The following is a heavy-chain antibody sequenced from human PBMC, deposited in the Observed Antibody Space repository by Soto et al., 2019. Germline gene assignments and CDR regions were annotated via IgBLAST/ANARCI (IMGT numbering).Heavy chain of an antibody. V-gene: IGHV3-30*18. CDR2: ISYDGSNK. J-gene: IGHJ4*02. CDR1: GFTFSSYG. Sequence: PGGSLRLSCAASGFTFSSYGMHWVRQVPGKGLEWVAVISYDGSNKYYADSVKGRFTISRDNSKNTLYLQMNSLRAEDTAVYYCAKLISSSWHNGSNDLDYWGQGTLVTVSS. D-gene: IGHD6-13*01. CDR3: AKLISSSWHNGSNDLDY.